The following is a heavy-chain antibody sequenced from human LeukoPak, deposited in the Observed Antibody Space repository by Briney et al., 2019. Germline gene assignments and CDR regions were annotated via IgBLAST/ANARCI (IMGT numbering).Heavy chain of an antibody. Sequence: SETLSLTCTVSGGSISSSRYYWGWIRQPPGKGLEWIVSIYYSGSTYYNPSLKSRVTISVDTSKNQFSLKLNSVTATDTAVYYCATGYYSSSAVAANFDYWGQGILVTVSS. CDR2: IYYSGST. V-gene: IGHV4-39*01. CDR3: ATGYYSSSAVAANFDY. CDR1: GGSISSSRYY. J-gene: IGHJ4*02. D-gene: IGHD6-6*01.